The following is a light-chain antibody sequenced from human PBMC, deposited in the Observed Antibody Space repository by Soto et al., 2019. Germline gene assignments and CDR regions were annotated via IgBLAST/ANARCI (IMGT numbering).Light chain of an antibody. J-gene: IGLJ1*01. CDR3: ISYTSSSTLLYV. CDR1: SSDVGGYNY. CDR2: DVS. Sequence: QSALTQPASVSGSPGQSITISCTGTSSDVGGYNYVSWYQQHPGKAPKLMLYDVSNRPSGVSTRFSGSKSGNTASLTISGLQVEDEADSYCISYTSSSTLLYVFGTGTKLTVL. V-gene: IGLV2-14*01.